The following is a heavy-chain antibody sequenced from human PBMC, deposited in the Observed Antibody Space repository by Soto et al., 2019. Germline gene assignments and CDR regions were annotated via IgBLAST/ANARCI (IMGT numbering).Heavy chain of an antibody. V-gene: IGHV1-18*04. Sequence: QIQLVQSAAEVKKPGASVKVSCKTSGYTFVSYGISWVRQAPGQGLEWMGWISPYNGNTNFAQRFRGRGTLTTDTSTDIVYMDLGSLKSDDTAVYYCARDQNFFDSSGYYDHWGQGTLITVSS. D-gene: IGHD3-22*01. CDR1: GYTFVSYG. CDR2: ISPYNGNT. J-gene: IGHJ5*02. CDR3: ARDQNFFDSSGYYDH.